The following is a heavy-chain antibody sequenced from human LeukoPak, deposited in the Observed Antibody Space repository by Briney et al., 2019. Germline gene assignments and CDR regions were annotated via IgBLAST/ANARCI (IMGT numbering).Heavy chain of an antibody. CDR2: ISAYNGNT. J-gene: IGHJ4*02. CDR3: ARGIGNDFWSGCWDY. D-gene: IGHD3-3*01. CDR1: GYTFTSYG. V-gene: IGHV1-18*01. Sequence: GASVKVSCKASGYTFTSYGISWVRQAPGQGLEWMGWISAYNGNTNYAQKLQGRVTMTTDTSTSTAYMELSSLRSEDTAVYYCARGIGNDFWSGCWDYWGQGTLVTVSS.